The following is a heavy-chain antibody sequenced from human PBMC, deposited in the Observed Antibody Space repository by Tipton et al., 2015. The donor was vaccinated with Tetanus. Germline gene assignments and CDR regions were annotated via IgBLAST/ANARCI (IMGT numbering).Heavy chain of an antibody. D-gene: IGHD2-8*01. V-gene: IGHV4-31*03. CDR3: ARRSYCTSTRCFDAFDL. CDR2: IYYSGST. CDR1: GGSISRSGYF. J-gene: IGHJ3*01. Sequence: LRLSCTVSGGSISRSGYFWNWIRQRPGKGPEWIGYIYYSGSTYYNPSLKSRVSMSVDTSKNQFSLNLTSVTAADTAVYFCARRSYCTSTRCFDAFDLWGPGTRVTVSS.